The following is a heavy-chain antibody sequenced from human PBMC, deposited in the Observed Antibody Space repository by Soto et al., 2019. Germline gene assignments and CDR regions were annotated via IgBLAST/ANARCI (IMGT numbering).Heavy chain of an antibody. CDR3: AVFGVKNNNFDY. Sequence: QVQLVQSGAEVKKPGSSVKVSCKASGGTFSSYAISWVRQAPGQGLEWMGGIIPIFGTANYAQKFQGRVTITADESTSTADMERSSLRSEDTAVYYCAVFGVKNNNFDYWGQGTLVPVSS. D-gene: IGHD3-3*01. CDR1: GGTFSSYA. V-gene: IGHV1-69*01. J-gene: IGHJ4*02. CDR2: IIPIFGTA.